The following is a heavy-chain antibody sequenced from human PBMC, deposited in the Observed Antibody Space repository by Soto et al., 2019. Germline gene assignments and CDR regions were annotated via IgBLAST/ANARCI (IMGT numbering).Heavy chain of an antibody. Sequence: SETLSLTCTVSGGSISTSTYFWGWIRQPPGRGLEWIGSFYYSGSTYYSPSLKSRVTISVDTSKNQFSLKLNSATAADAAVYYCARHAANSWFWSYWGQGTLVTVSS. CDR3: ARHAANSWFWSY. D-gene: IGHD6-13*01. CDR2: FYYSGST. J-gene: IGHJ4*02. V-gene: IGHV4-39*01. CDR1: GGSISTSTYF.